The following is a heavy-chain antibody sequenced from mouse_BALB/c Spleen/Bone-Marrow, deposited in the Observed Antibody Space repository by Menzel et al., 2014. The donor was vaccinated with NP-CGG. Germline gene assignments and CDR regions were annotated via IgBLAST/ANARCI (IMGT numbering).Heavy chain of an antibody. CDR3: ARRDLFAY. Sequence: DVQLQESGAELVKPGASVKLSCTASGFNIKDTYMHWVKQRPEQGLEWIGRIDPANGNTKYDPKFQGKATITADTSSNSAYLQLRSLTAEDAAVYYCARRDLFAYWGQGTLVTVSA. D-gene: IGHD3-3*01. CDR1: GFNIKDTY. V-gene: IGHV14-3*02. J-gene: IGHJ3*01. CDR2: IDPANGNT.